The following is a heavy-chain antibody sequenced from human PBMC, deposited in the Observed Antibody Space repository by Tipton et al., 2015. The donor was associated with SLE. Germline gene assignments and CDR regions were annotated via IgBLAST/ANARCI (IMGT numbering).Heavy chain of an antibody. CDR2: VSYSGST. Sequence: TLSLTCTVSGVSISTHYWTWIRQPPGKGLEYIGYVSYSGSTHSNPSLKSRVTMSLDASKNLFSLKLSSVTAADTAVYYCARDRTVTHDAFDIWGQGTMVTVSS. D-gene: IGHD4-17*01. CDR3: ARDRTVTHDAFDI. CDR1: GVSISTHY. V-gene: IGHV4-59*11. J-gene: IGHJ3*02.